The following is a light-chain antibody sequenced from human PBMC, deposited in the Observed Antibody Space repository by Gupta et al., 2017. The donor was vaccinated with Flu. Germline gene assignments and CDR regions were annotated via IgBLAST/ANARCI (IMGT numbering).Light chain of an antibody. Sequence: EIVMTQSPATLSVSPGERATLSCRASPGISSNLAWYQQKPGQAPRLLIYGASTRATGIPARFSGSGSGTEFTLTISSLQSEDFAVYYCQQYNNWPPACTFGQGTKVEIK. CDR2: GAS. CDR3: QQYNNWPPACT. J-gene: IGKJ1*01. V-gene: IGKV3-15*01. CDR1: PGISSN.